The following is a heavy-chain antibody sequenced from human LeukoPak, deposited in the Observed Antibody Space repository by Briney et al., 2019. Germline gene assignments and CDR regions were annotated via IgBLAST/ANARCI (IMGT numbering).Heavy chain of an antibody. J-gene: IGHJ4*02. D-gene: IGHD6-13*01. V-gene: IGHV4-38-2*02. CDR2: IYHSGST. CDR3: ARVTTAWYVVGY. CDR1: GYSISSGYY. Sequence: SETLSLTCTVSGYSISSGYYWGWIRQPPGKGLEWIGSIYHSGSTYYNPSLKSRVTISVDTSKNQFSLKLSSVTAADTAVYYCARVTTAWYVVGYWGQGTLVTV.